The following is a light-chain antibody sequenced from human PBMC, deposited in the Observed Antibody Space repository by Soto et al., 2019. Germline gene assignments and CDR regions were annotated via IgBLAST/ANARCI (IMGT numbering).Light chain of an antibody. J-gene: IGKJ5*01. Sequence: DIQMTQSPSTLSASVGDRVTITCRASQSISRLLAWYQQKPGRAPTLLIYKASTLESGVPSRFSGSRSGTEFSLTSSSLQPDDSATYYCQQYNSYPLTFGQGTRLEI. CDR1: QSISRL. CDR2: KAS. V-gene: IGKV1-5*03. CDR3: QQYNSYPLT.